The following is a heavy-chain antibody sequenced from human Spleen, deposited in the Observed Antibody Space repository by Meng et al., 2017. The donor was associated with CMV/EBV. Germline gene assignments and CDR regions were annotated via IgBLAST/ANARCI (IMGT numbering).Heavy chain of an antibody. CDR1: GFSLSSAGVG. CDR2: IYWNGDK. J-gene: IGHJ5*02. Sequence: SGPTLVKPTQTLTLTCTFSGFSLSSAGVGVGWIRQPPGKALECLGIIYWNGDKVYSPSVESRLTITKDTSKNQVVLTMSNMDPLDTATYYCARRDSYGGDSLYNWFDPWGQGTLVTVSS. D-gene: IGHD2-21*02. CDR3: ARRDSYGGDSLYNWFDP. V-gene: IGHV2-5*01.